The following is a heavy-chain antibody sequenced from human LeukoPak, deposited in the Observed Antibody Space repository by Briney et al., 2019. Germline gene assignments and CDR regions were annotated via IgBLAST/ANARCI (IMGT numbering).Heavy chain of an antibody. CDR1: GFTFSNYW. J-gene: IGHJ6*02. V-gene: IGHV3-74*01. Sequence: GGSLRLSCAASGFTFSNYWMHWVRQAPGEALMWVSRIKSDGSSTTYADSVKGRFTISRDNAKNTLCLQMNSLRAEDTAVYYCSRDSLSSCGGDCYSGLDVWGQGTTVTVSS. CDR3: SRDSLSSCGGDCYSGLDV. D-gene: IGHD2-21*02. CDR2: IKSDGSST.